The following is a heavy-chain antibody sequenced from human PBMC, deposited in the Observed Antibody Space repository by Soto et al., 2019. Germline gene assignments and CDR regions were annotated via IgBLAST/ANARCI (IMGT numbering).Heavy chain of an antibody. CDR1: GGTFSSYA. D-gene: IGHD3-22*01. J-gene: IGHJ4*02. CDR3: GCGSSGYRVPEEFDY. CDR2: IIPIFGTA. Sequence: QVQLVQSGAEVKKPGSSVKVSCKASGGTFSSYAISWVRQAPGQGLEWMGGIIPIFGTANYAQKFQGRVTITADESTSTAYMELSSLRSEDTAVYYCGCGSSGYRVPEEFDYWGKGTLVTVSS. V-gene: IGHV1-69*01.